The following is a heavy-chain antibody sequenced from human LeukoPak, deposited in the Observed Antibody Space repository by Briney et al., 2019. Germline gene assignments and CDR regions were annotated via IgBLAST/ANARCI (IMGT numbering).Heavy chain of an antibody. V-gene: IGHV3-23*01. CDR1: GFTFSTYA. CDR3: AKDSSTIRGVYDGFDI. D-gene: IGHD3-10*01. CDR2: ISGGLTST. J-gene: IGHJ3*02. Sequence: GGSLRLSCSASGFTFSTYAMSWVRQAPGKGLEWVSAISGGLTSTHYADSVKGRFTISRDNSKNTLYLQMNSLRAEDTAIYYCAKDSSTIRGVYDGFDIWGQGTMVTVSS.